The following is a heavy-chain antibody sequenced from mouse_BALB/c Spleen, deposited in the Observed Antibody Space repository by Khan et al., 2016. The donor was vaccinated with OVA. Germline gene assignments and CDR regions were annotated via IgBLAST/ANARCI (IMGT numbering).Heavy chain of an antibody. CDR2: IWSGGIT. V-gene: IGHV2-2*02. D-gene: IGHD1-1*02. CDR1: GFSLTNYG. CDR3: AKNRNGYFDY. J-gene: IGHJ2*01. Sequence: VQLQESGPGLVQPSQSLSITCTVSGFSLTNYGVHWVRQSPGKGLEWLGAIWSGGITDYNATFISRLTISKDISKSQVFFKMNSLQANDTAIYYCAKNRNGYFDYWGQGTTLTVSS.